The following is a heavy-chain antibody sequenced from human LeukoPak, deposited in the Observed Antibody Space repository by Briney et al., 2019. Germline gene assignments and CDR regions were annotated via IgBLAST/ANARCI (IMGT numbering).Heavy chain of an antibody. D-gene: IGHD3-22*01. CDR3: ARGTRTFYYDSSGSHFDY. V-gene: IGHV4-31*03. CDR1: GAFLSSGGHS. Sequence: PSQTLSLTCNVSGAFLSSGGHSWSWIRQRPGRGLEWLGDIYHSGSTYYMPSLKSRLTISVDTSKNQFSLRLYSVTAADTAVYYCARGTRTFYYDSSGSHFDYWGQGTLVTVSS. J-gene: IGHJ4*02. CDR2: IYHSGST.